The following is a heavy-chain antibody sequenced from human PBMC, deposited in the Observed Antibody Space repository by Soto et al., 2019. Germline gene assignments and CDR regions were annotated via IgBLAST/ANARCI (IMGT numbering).Heavy chain of an antibody. CDR1: GYTFTSYS. CDR3: ARSVPGYSYGQD. D-gene: IGHD5-18*01. CDR2: INAGNGNT. J-gene: IGHJ4*02. V-gene: IGHV1-3*01. Sequence: ASVKVSCKASGYTFTSYSMHWVRQAPGQRLEWMGWINAGNGNTKYSQKFQGRVTITRDTSASTAYMELSSLRSEDTAVYYCARSVPGYSYGQDWGQGTLVTVSS.